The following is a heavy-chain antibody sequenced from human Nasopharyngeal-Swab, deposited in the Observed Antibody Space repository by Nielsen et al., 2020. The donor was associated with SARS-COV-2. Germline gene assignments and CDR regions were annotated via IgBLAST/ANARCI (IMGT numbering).Heavy chain of an antibody. CDR1: GGSISSYY. J-gene: IGHJ3*02. D-gene: IGHD3-3*01. CDR3: ARHQEFTIFGVVIRGAFDI. Sequence: SETLSLTCTVSGGSISSYYWGWIRQPPGKGLEWIGSIYYSGSTYYNPSLKSRVTISLDTSKNQFSLKLSSVTAADTAVYYCARHQEFTIFGVVIRGAFDIWGQGTMVTVSS. V-gene: IGHV4-39*01. CDR2: IYYSGST.